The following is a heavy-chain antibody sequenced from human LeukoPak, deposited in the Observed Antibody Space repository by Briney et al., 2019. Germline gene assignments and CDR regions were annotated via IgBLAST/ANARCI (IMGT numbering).Heavy chain of an antibody. J-gene: IGHJ3*02. Sequence: GGSLRLSCAASGFAVSSNYMNWVRQAPGKGLEWVSYIGANSAIYYADSVKGRFTISRDNARNSLSLQMNNLRDDDTAVYYCAREGYYGGFDIWGQGTMVTVSS. CDR3: AREGYYGGFDI. CDR2: IGANSAI. V-gene: IGHV3-69-1*01. CDR1: GFAVSSNY. D-gene: IGHD3-10*01.